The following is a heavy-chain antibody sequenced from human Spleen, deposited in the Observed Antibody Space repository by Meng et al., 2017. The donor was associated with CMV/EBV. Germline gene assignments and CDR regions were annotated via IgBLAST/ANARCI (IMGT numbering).Heavy chain of an antibody. CDR2: SIPILGIA. D-gene: IGHD3-3*01. CDR1: GYTFTHYD. Sequence: SVKVSCKASGYTFTHYDISWVRQAPGQGLEWMVRSIPILGIANYAQKFQGRVTITADKSTSTAYMELSSLRSEDTAVYYCARDLRFLEWLSQGHALDYWGQGTLVTVSS. CDR3: ARDLRFLEWLSQGHALDY. V-gene: IGHV1-69*04. J-gene: IGHJ4*02.